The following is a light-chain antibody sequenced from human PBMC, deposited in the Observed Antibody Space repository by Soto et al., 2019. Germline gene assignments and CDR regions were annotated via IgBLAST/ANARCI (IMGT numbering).Light chain of an antibody. CDR1: SSDVGSYNL. CDR3: CSYAGSSTFAVIV. V-gene: IGLV2-23*02. J-gene: IGLJ1*01. Sequence: QSVLTQPASVSGSPGQSITISCTGTSSDVGSYNLVSWYQQHPGKAPKLMIYEVSKRPSGVSNRFSGSKSGNTASLTISGLQAEDEADYYCCSYAGSSTFAVIVFGTGTKVTVL. CDR2: EVS.